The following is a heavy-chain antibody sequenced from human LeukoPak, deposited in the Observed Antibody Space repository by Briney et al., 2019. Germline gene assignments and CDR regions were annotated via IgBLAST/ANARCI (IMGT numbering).Heavy chain of an antibody. CDR1: GGSFSGYY. D-gene: IGHD6-19*01. V-gene: IGHV4-34*01. CDR3: ATSSGLYYFDC. CDR2: INHSGST. Sequence: PSETLSLTCAVYGGSFSGYYWSWVRQTPGKGLEWIGEINHSGSTNYNPSLKNRVTISIDTSKNQFSLKVNSVTAADTAVYYCATSSGLYYFDCWGQGTLVTVSS. J-gene: IGHJ4*02.